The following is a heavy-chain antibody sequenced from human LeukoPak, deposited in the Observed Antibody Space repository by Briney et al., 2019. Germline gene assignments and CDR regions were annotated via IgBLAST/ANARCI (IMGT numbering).Heavy chain of an antibody. CDR2: IYYSGST. V-gene: IGHV4-59*08. D-gene: IGHD1-26*01. J-gene: IGHJ4*02. CDR3: ARGKVGGSYWTAFDY. CDR1: GGSISSYY. Sequence: SETLSLTCTVSGGSISSYYWSWIRQPPGKGLEWIGYIYYSGSTYYNPSLKSRVTISVDTSKNQFSLKLSSVTAADTAVYYCARGKVGGSYWTAFDYWGQGTLVTVSS.